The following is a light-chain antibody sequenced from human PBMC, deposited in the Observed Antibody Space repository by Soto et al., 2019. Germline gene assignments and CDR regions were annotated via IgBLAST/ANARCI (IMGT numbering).Light chain of an antibody. J-gene: IGKJ4*01. V-gene: IGKV3-11*01. CDR1: QSVSSY. CDR3: QQRSNWPPKLT. CDR2: DAS. Sequence: EIVLTQSPATLSLSPGERATLSCRASQSVSSYLAWYQQKPGQAPRLLIYDASNRATGIPARFSGSGSGTDFTLTISSLEPEDFAVYYCQQRSNWPPKLTFGGGAKVDIK.